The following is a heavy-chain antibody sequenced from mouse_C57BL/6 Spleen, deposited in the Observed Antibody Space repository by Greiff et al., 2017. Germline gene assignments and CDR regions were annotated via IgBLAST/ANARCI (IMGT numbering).Heavy chain of an antibody. V-gene: IGHV1-81*01. D-gene: IGHD1-1*01. Sequence: QVQLQQSGAELARPGASVKLSCKASGYTFTSYGISWVKQRTGQGLEWIGEIYPRSGNTYYNEKFKGKATLTADKSSSTAYMELRSLTSEDSAVYFCARGITTVVATWSFDYWGQGTTLTVSS. CDR3: ARGITTVVATWSFDY. J-gene: IGHJ2*01. CDR1: GYTFTSYG. CDR2: IYPRSGNT.